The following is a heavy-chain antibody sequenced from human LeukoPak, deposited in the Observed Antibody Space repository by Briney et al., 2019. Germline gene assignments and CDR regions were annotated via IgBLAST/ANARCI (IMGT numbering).Heavy chain of an antibody. D-gene: IGHD3-9*01. CDR3: AREFHRYDILTGTHYYYGMDV. CDR1: GFTFSSYW. Sequence: GGSLRLSCAASGFTFSSYWMSWVRQAPGKGLEWVANIKQDGSEKYYVDSVKGRFTISRDNAKNSLYLQMNSLRAEDTAVYYCAREFHRYDILTGTHYYYGMDVWGQGTTVTVSS. J-gene: IGHJ6*02. V-gene: IGHV3-7*01. CDR2: IKQDGSEK.